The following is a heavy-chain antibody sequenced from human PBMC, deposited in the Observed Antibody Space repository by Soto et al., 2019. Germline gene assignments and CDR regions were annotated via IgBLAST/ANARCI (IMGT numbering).Heavy chain of an antibody. Sequence: QITLKESDPPLVKPTQTLTLTCTFSGFSLSTSGVGVAWIRQPPGKALEWLALIYWDDDKRYRPSLESRLTITKDTSKNQVVLTMTNMDSVDTATYYCAYLPCSGGSCYWFSFSGMDVWGQGTTVTVSS. CDR3: AYLPCSGGSCYWFSFSGMDV. CDR2: IYWDDDK. CDR1: GFSLSTSGVG. J-gene: IGHJ6*02. V-gene: IGHV2-5*02. D-gene: IGHD2-15*01.